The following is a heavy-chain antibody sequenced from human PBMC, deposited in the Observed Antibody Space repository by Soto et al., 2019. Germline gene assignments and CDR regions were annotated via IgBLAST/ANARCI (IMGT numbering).Heavy chain of an antibody. CDR2: INHSGST. Sequence: QVQLQQWGAGLLKPSETLSLTCAVYGGSFSGYYWSWIRQPPGKGLEWIGEINHSGSTNYNPSLKSRVTISVDTSKNQFSLKLSSVTAADTAVYYCARKKRPSLMVRGVPHTAGAFDIWGQGTMVTVSS. CDR3: ARKKRPSLMVRGVPHTAGAFDI. J-gene: IGHJ3*02. D-gene: IGHD3-10*01. V-gene: IGHV4-34*01. CDR1: GGSFSGYY.